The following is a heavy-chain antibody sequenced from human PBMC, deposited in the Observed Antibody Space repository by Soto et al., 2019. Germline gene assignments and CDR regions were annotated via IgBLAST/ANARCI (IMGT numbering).Heavy chain of an antibody. CDR1: GGSFSYYY. Sequence: SETLSLTYAVYGGSFSYYYWSWIRQPPGKGLEWIGEINHSGSTNYNPSLKSRVTISVDTSKNQFSLKLSSVPAADTAVYYCASLPHIEVTGTIRWFDPWGQGTQVTVSS. CDR2: INHSGST. D-gene: IGHD6-19*01. J-gene: IGHJ5*02. V-gene: IGHV4-34*01. CDR3: ASLPHIEVTGTIRWFDP.